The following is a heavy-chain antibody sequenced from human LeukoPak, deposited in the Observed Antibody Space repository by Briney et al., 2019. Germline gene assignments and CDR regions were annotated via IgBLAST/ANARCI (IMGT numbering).Heavy chain of an antibody. J-gene: IGHJ4*02. Sequence: GGSLRLSCAVSGFTFNTYWMTWVRQAPGEGLEWVANINQDGSDTYSVDSVRGRFTISRDNAKSSLSLEMNSLRVEDTAVYYCATSGYSGYGIDYWGQGTLVAVSS. D-gene: IGHD5-12*01. V-gene: IGHV3-7*03. CDR3: ATSGYSGYGIDY. CDR2: INQDGSDT. CDR1: GFTFNTYW.